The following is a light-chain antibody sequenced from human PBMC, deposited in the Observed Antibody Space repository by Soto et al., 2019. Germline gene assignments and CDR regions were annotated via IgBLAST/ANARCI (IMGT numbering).Light chain of an antibody. J-gene: IGLJ1*01. V-gene: IGLV2-14*03. CDR3: TSYTTSSTYV. Sequence: QSALTQPASVSGSPGQSIDISCTGTSSDVGFYNYVSWYQQHPGKAPKLMVYDVNNRPSGVSNRFSGSKSGNTASLTISGLQAEYDADYYCTSYTTSSTYVFGNGTKLTVL. CDR2: DVN. CDR1: SSDVGFYNY.